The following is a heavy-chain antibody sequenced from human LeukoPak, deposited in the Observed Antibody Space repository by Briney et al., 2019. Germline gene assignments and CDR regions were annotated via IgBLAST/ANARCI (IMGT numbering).Heavy chain of an antibody. J-gene: IGHJ6*02. V-gene: IGHV1-69*13. CDR3: AKVHSSGWTRYGMDV. CDR1: GGTFSSYA. Sequence: SVKISCKASGGTFSSYAISWVRQAPGQGLEWMGGIIPIFGTANYAQKFQGRVTITADESTSTAYMELSSLRSEDTAVYYCAKVHSSGWTRYGMDVWGQGTTVTVSS. D-gene: IGHD6-19*01. CDR2: IIPIFGTA.